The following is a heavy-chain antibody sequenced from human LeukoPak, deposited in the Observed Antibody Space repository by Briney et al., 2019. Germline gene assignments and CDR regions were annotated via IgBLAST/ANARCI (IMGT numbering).Heavy chain of an antibody. CDR3: ASPVCSGGSCYRDAFDI. CDR2: IYTSGST. D-gene: IGHD2-15*01. J-gene: IGHJ3*02. V-gene: IGHV4-4*07. CDR1: GGSISSYY. Sequence: SETLSLTCTVSGGSISSYYWSWIRQPAGKGQEWIGRIYTSGSTNYNPSLKSRVTMSVDTSKNQFSLKLSSVTAADTAVYYCASPVCSGGSCYRDAFDIWGQGTMVTVSS.